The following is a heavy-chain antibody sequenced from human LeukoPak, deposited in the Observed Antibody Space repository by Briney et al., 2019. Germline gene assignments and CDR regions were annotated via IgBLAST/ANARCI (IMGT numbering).Heavy chain of an antibody. CDR2: ISPDGSQQ. CDR1: DVSINSNW. Sequence: GGSLRLSRAASDVSINSNWMSWVRQAPGKGPEWVASISPDGSQQYYVDSVKGRFTISRDNAKESLYLQMNSLRIEDTAIYYCTKNEKWGQGTLVTVSS. CDR3: TKNEK. V-gene: IGHV3-7*01. D-gene: IGHD1-1*01. J-gene: IGHJ4*02.